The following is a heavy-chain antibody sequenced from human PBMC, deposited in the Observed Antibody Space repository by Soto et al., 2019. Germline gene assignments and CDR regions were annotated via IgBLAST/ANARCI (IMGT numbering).Heavy chain of an antibody. V-gene: IGHV4-39*07. J-gene: IGHJ6*03. D-gene: IGHD3-9*01. CDR1: GGSISSRSYY. Sequence: SETLSLTCTVSGGSISSRSYYWGWIRQPPGKGLEWIGSIYYSGSTYYNPSLKSRVTISVDTSKNQFSLKLSSVTAADTAVYYCARIYYDILADYYYMDVWGKGTTVTVSS. CDR3: ARIYYDILADYYYMDV. CDR2: IYYSGST.